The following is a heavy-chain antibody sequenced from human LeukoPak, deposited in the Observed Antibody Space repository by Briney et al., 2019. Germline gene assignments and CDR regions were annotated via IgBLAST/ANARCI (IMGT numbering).Heavy chain of an antibody. J-gene: IGHJ4*02. CDR1: GFTFSSYA. D-gene: IGHD6-19*01. Sequence: GGSLRLSCAASGFTFSSYAMSWVPQAPGKGLKWVSAISGSGGSTYYADSVKGRFTISRDNSKNTLYLQMNSLRAEDTAVYYCAKELAAVAGLGGNYFDYWGQGTLVTVSS. V-gene: IGHV3-23*01. CDR3: AKELAAVAGLGGNYFDY. CDR2: ISGSGGST.